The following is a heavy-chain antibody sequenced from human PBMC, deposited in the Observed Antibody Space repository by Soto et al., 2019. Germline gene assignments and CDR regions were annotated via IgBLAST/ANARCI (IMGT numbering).Heavy chain of an antibody. V-gene: IGHV1-69*01. CDR2: IIPIFGTA. D-gene: IGHD4-17*01. CDR1: GATFSSYA. Sequence: QVQLVQSGAQVKKPGSSVKVSCKASGATFSSYAISWVRQAPGQGLEWMAGIIPIFGTANYAQKFQGRVTITADESTSTAYMELSSLRFEDTAVYYCARDIGHGDWQASDYGGQGTLVTVSS. J-gene: IGHJ4*02. CDR3: ARDIGHGDWQASDY.